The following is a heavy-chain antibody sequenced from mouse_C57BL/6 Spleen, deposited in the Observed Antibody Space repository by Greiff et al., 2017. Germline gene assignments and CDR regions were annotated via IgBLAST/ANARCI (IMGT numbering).Heavy chain of an antibody. V-gene: IGHV14-4*01. CDR1: GFNIKDDY. Sequence: VQLQQSGAELVRPGASVKLSCTASGFNIKDDYMHWVKQRPEQGLEWIGWIDPENGDTEYASKFQGKATMTADTSSNTAYLQLSSLTTENTAVDYCTFTTVVATEGYWGKGTTRTVSS. CDR2: IDPENGDT. J-gene: IGHJ2*01. CDR3: TFTTVVATEGY. D-gene: IGHD1-1*01.